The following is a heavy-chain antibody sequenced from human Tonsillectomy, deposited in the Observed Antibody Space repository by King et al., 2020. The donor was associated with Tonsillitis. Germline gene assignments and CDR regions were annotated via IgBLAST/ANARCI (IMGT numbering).Heavy chain of an antibody. V-gene: IGHV1-18*01. Sequence: VQLVESGAEVKKPGASVKVSCKASGYTFTSYGISWVRQAPGQGLEWMGWISAYNGNTNYAQKLQGRVTMTTDTSTSTAYMELRSLRSDDTAVYYCARDRRRESLLRSVVPAAIGSGVDYWGQGTLVTVSS. D-gene: IGHD2-2*01. CDR2: ISAYNGNT. CDR3: ARDRRRESLLRSVVPAAIGSGVDY. J-gene: IGHJ4*02. CDR1: GYTFTSYG.